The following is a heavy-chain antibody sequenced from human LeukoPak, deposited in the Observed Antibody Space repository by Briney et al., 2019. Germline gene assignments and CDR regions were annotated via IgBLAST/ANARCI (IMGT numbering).Heavy chain of an antibody. V-gene: IGHV4-4*07. CDR3: ARSIAVGGPQFAYYYYMDV. CDR1: ARSISSYY. CDR2: IYTSGGT. J-gene: IGHJ6*03. Sequence: SQSLSLTCTVAARSISSYYCSSIRQPAGKGLEWIGRIYTSGGTNSNTPLKSRVTIPVDKSKKQFYLKLSSVTAADTGVYYCARSIAVGGPQFAYYYYMDVWGKGTTVTVSS. D-gene: IGHD6-13*01.